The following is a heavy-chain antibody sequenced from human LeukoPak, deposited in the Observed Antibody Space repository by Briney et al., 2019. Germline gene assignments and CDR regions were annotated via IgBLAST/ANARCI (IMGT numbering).Heavy chain of an antibody. CDR2: INHSGST. D-gene: IGHD6-13*01. J-gene: IGHJ4*02. V-gene: IGHV4-34*01. CDR3: ARGLAAAAAYYFDY. Sequence: SETLSLTCAVYGGSFSGYYWSWIRQPPGKGLEWIGEINHSGSTNYNPSLKSRVTISVDTSKSQFSLKLSSVTAADTAVYYCARGLAAAAAYYFDYWGQGTLVTVSS. CDR1: GGSFSGYY.